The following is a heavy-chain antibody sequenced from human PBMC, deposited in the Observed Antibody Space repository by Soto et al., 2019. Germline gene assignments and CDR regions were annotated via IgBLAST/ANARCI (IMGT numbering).Heavy chain of an antibody. V-gene: IGHV4-31*03. CDR2: IYYSGST. J-gene: IGHJ4*02. D-gene: IGHD6-13*01. CDR1: GGSISSGGYY. CDR3: ASSGYSSSWPLLFDY. Sequence: SETLSLTCTVSGGSISSGGYYWSWIRQHPGKGLEWIGYIYYSGSTYYNPSLKSRVTISVDTSKNQFSLKLSSVTAADTAVYYCASSGYSSSWPLLFDYWGQGTLVTVSS.